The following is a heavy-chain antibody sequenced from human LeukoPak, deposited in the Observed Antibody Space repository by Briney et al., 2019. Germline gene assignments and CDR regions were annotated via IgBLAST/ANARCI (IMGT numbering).Heavy chain of an antibody. Sequence: PSETLSLTCTVSGYSISSAYYWGWIRQPPGKGLEWIGEINHSGSTNYNPSLKSRVTISVDTSKNQFSLKLSSVTAADTAVYYCARGRGTVAGTKRVALKYWGQGTLVTVSS. D-gene: IGHD6-19*01. J-gene: IGHJ4*02. V-gene: IGHV4-38-2*02. CDR1: GYSISSAYY. CDR2: INHSGST. CDR3: ARGRGTVAGTKRVALKY.